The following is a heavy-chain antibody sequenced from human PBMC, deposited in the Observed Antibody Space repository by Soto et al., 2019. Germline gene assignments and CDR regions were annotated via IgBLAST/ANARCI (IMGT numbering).Heavy chain of an antibody. CDR3: AMPAIVTGQREGMDV. CDR2: ISDSGSNT. Sequence: EVQLLESGGGLVQPGESLRLSCSASGFTFSSYPLSWVRQAPGKGLEWVSAISDSGSNTYYVDSVKGRFTISRDNSKSTLDLQMNSLRAEDTAVYYCAMPAIVTGQREGMDVWGQGTTVTVSS. D-gene: IGHD2-2*02. CDR1: GFTFSSYP. J-gene: IGHJ6*02. V-gene: IGHV3-23*01.